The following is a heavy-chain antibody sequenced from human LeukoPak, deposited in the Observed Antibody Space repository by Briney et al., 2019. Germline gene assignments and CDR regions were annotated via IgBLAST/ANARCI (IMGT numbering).Heavy chain of an antibody. Sequence: GGSLRLSCAASGFTFSSYAMHWVRQAPGKGLEWVAVISYDGSNKYYADSVKGRFTISRDNSKNTLYLQMNSLRAEDTAVYYCARARIAAPPDYWGQGTLVTVSS. V-gene: IGHV3-30*04. CDR2: ISYDGSNK. D-gene: IGHD6-6*01. CDR3: ARARIAAPPDY. CDR1: GFTFSSYA. J-gene: IGHJ4*02.